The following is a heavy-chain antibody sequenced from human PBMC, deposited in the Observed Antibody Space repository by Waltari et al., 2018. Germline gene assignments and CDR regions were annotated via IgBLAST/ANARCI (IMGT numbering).Heavy chain of an antibody. CDR1: GYTFTDYY. CDR2: VDPEDGET. Sequence: EVQLVQSGAEVKKPGATVKISCKASGYTFTDYYMHWVQQAPGKGLEWMGRVDPEDGETIYAEKFQGRVTITTDESTSTAYMELSSLRSEDTAVYYCASLDTAIVSGWGQGTLVTVSS. CDR3: ASLDTAIVSG. J-gene: IGHJ4*02. V-gene: IGHV1-69-2*01. D-gene: IGHD5-18*01.